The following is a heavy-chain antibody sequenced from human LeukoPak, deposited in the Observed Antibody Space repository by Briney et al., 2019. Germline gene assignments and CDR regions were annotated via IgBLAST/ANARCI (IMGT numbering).Heavy chain of an antibody. CDR3: ARVIFGLVTTDAFDI. V-gene: IGHV1-69*13. CDR2: IIPIFGTA. J-gene: IGHJ3*02. CDR1: GGTFSSYA. D-gene: IGHD3-3*01. Sequence: SVKVSCKASGGTFSSYAISWVRQAPGQGLEWMGGIIPIFGTANYAQKFQGRVTITADESTSTAYMELSSLRSEDTAVYYCARVIFGLVTTDAFDIWGQGTMVTVSS.